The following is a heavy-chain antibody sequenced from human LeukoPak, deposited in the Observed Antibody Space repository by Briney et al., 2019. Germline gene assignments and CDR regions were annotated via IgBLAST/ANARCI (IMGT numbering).Heavy chain of an antibody. V-gene: IGHV4-34*01. Sequence: PSETLSLTCAVYGGSFSGYYWSWIRQPPGKGLEWIGEINHSGSTNYNPSLKSRVTISVDTSKNQFSLKLSSVTAADTAVYYCARYKNSSSWYPDVDIFDYWGQGTLVTVSS. J-gene: IGHJ4*02. CDR1: GGSFSGYY. D-gene: IGHD6-13*01. CDR3: ARYKNSSSWYPDVDIFDY. CDR2: INHSGST.